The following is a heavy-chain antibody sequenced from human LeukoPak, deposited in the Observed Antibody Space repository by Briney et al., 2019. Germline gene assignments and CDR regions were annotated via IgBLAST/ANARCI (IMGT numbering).Heavy chain of an antibody. Sequence: GGSLRLSCAASGFTFSSYAMSWVRQAPGKGLEWVSAISGSGGSTYYADSVKGRFTISRDNSKNTLYLQMNSLRAEDTAVYYCAKDGGDIVVVVAATGNVNWFDPWGQGTLVTVSS. V-gene: IGHV3-23*01. CDR1: GFTFSSYA. D-gene: IGHD2-15*01. CDR2: ISGSGGST. J-gene: IGHJ5*02. CDR3: AKDGGDIVVVVAATGNVNWFDP.